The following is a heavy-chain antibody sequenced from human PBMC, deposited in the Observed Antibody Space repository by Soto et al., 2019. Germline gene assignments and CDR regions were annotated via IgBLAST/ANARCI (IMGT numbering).Heavy chain of an antibody. D-gene: IGHD3-16*01. CDR2: IYSGGST. J-gene: IGHJ4*02. Sequence: EEQLVESGGDLVQPGGSLRLSCAASGFTVSNNYMRWVRQAPGKGLEWVSLIYSGGSTYYADSVKGRFTISRDSSKNTLYLHMNSLRADDTAMYYCSAYSPKGYWGQGTLVPVSS. V-gene: IGHV3-66*01. CDR1: GFTVSNNY. CDR3: SAYSPKGY.